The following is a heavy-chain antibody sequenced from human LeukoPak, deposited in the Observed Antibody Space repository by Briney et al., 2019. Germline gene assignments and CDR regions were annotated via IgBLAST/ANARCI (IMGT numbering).Heavy chain of an antibody. V-gene: IGHV1-8*01. Sequence: ASVKVSCKASGYTFTSYDINWVRQATGQGLEWMGWMNPNSSNTGYAQKFQGRVTMTRNTSISTAYMELSSLRSEDTAVYYCARSTILRYFDSYYYYYGMDVWGQGTTVTVSS. CDR2: MNPNSSNT. CDR1: GYTFTSYD. D-gene: IGHD3-9*01. CDR3: ARSTILRYFDSYYYYYGMDV. J-gene: IGHJ6*02.